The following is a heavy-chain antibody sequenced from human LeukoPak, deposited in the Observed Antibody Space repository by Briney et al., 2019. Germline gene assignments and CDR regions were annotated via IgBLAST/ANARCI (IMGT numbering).Heavy chain of an antibody. CDR3: ARDLLGYGDPPGGY. CDR1: GGSISSYY. V-gene: IGHV4-59*01. Sequence: SETLSLTCTVSGGSISSYYWSWIRQPPGKGLERIGYIYYSGSTNYNPSLKSRVTISVDTSKNQFSLKLSSVTAADTAVYYCARDLLGYGDPPGGYWGQGTLVTVSS. J-gene: IGHJ4*02. D-gene: IGHD4-17*01. CDR2: IYYSGST.